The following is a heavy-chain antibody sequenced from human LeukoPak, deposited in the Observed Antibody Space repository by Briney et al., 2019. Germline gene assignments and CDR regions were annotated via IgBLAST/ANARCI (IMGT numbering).Heavy chain of an antibody. V-gene: IGHV4-59*01. Sequence: SETLSLTCTVSGGFINNYYWTWIRQPPGKGLEWIGYKYYSGSTRYNSSLRSRLTISLDSSKNQFSLRLTSVTAADTAVYYCARGRSYGFDFDSWGPGTLVIVSS. CDR3: ARGRSYGFDFDS. CDR2: KYYSGST. J-gene: IGHJ4*02. D-gene: IGHD5-18*01. CDR1: GGFINNYY.